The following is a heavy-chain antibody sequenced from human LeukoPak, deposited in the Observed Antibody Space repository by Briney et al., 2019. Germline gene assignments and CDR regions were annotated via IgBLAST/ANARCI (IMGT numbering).Heavy chain of an antibody. J-gene: IGHJ4*02. CDR1: GYTFTSYG. Sequence: ASVKASCKASGYTFTSYGISWVRQAPGQGLEWMGWICAYNGKTNYAPTLQGRVTMTTDTSTSTAYMELRSLRSDDTAVYYCARDQRTYYYDSSGYYYLDYWGQGTLVTVSS. D-gene: IGHD3-22*01. CDR2: ICAYNGKT. V-gene: IGHV1-18*01. CDR3: ARDQRTYYYDSSGYYYLDY.